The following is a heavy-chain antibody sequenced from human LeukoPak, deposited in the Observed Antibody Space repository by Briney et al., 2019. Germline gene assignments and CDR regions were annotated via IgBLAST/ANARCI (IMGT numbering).Heavy chain of an antibody. V-gene: IGHV4-4*07. D-gene: IGHD5-12*01. J-gene: IGHJ6*03. CDR2: IYTSGST. CDR3: ARDRRDIRYMDV. Sequence: SETLSLTCTVSGGSMSYYYWSWIRQPAGKGLEWIGRIYTSGSTNYNPSLKSRVTMSVDTSKNQFSLKLSSVTAADTAVYYCARDRRDIRYMDVWAKGPRSPSP. CDR1: GGSMSYYY.